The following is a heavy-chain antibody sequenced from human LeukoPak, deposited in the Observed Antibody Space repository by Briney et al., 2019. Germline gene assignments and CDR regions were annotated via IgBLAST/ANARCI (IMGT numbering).Heavy chain of an antibody. CDR1: GGSFSGYY. D-gene: IGHD2-2*01. J-gene: IGHJ4*02. Sequence: SETLSLTCAAYGGSFSGYYWSWIRQPPGKGLEWIGGINHSGSTNYNPSLKSRVTISVDTSKNQFSLKLSSVTAADTAVYYCARGLGYCSSSSCYALHFDYWGQGTLVTVSS. V-gene: IGHV4-34*01. CDR2: INHSGST. CDR3: ARGLGYCSSSSCYALHFDY.